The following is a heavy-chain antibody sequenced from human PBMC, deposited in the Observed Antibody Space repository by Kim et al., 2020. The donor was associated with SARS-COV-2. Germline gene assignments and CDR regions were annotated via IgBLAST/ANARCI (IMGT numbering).Heavy chain of an antibody. CDR3: ARMVRGVITGFDY. D-gene: IGHD3-10*01. J-gene: IGHJ4*02. Sequence: NPALKSRVTISVDTSKNQFSLKLSSVTAADTAVYYCARMVRGVITGFDYWGQGTLVTVSS. V-gene: IGHV4-59*01.